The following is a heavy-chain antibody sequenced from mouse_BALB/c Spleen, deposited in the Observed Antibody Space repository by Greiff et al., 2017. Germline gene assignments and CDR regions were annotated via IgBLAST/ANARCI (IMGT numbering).Heavy chain of an antibody. Sequence: VQLQQSGAELVRPGASVTLSCKASGYTFTDYEMHWVKQTPVHGLEWIGAIDPETGGTAYNQKFKGKATLTADKSSSTAYMELRSLTSEDSAVYYCTRDPFDYWGQGTTLTVSS. J-gene: IGHJ2*01. V-gene: IGHV1-15*01. CDR1: GYTFTDYE. CDR2: IDPETGGT. CDR3: TRDPFDY.